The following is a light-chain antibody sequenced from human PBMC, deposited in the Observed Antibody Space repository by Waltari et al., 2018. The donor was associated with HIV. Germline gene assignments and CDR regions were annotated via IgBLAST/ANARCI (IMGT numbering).Light chain of an antibody. Sequence: EIVFTQSPGTLSLSPGERATLSCRASQSVYSNYLAWYQQKPGRAPRLLIYGASSRTTGIPDRFSGSGSGTDFTLTISRLEPEDFAVYYCQQYGTARSFGQGTKVEIK. CDR3: QQYGTARS. CDR2: GAS. V-gene: IGKV3-20*01. CDR1: QSVYSNY. J-gene: IGKJ1*01.